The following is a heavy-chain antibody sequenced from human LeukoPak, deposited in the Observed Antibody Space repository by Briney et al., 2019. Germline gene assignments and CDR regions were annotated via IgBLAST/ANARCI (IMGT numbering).Heavy chain of an antibody. Sequence: GGSLRLSCAASGFTFSTYAMHWVRQAPGKGLEWVAVISYDGSSKYYADSRKGRFTISRDNSKNTLHLQMNSLRAEDTAVYYCAELGITMIGGVWGKGTTVTISS. CDR3: AELGITMIGGV. D-gene: IGHD3-10*02. CDR2: ISYDGSSK. CDR1: GFTFSTYA. J-gene: IGHJ6*04. V-gene: IGHV3-30*14.